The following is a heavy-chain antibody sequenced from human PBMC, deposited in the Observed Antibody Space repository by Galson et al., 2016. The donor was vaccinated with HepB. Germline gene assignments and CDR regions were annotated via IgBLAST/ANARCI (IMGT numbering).Heavy chain of an antibody. CDR1: GGPISSTDW. CDR2: VYQNGNT. Sequence: SETLSLTCAVSGGPISSTDWWSWVRQPPGKGLEWIGEVYQNGNTNYRPSLKSRVTISVDKSKNQFSLRLSSVTAADTAVYYCARFWNGNYFDYWGQGTLVTVSS. CDR3: ARFWNGNYFDY. D-gene: IGHD3-3*01. J-gene: IGHJ4*02. V-gene: IGHV4-4*02.